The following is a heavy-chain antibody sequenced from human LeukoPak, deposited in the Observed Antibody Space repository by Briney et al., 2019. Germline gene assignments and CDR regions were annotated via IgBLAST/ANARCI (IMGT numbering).Heavy chain of an antibody. CDR1: GYSFTSYW. D-gene: IGHD3-9*01. CDR2: IYPGDSRT. Sequence: GESLKISCKGSGYSFTSYWIGWVRQMPGKGLEWMGIIYPGDSRTTYSPSFQGQVTISADKSISTAYLQWSSLKASDTAMYYCARLTNYDILTGYYPHNWFDPWGQGTLVTVSS. J-gene: IGHJ5*02. CDR3: ARLTNYDILTGYYPHNWFDP. V-gene: IGHV5-51*01.